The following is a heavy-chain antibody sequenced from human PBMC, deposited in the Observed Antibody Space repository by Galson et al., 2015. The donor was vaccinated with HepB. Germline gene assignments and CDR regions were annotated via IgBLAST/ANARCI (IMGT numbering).Heavy chain of an antibody. J-gene: IGHJ4*02. D-gene: IGHD3-22*01. CDR1: GYTFRSYG. V-gene: IGHV1-18*01. CDR2: ISAYNFMT. Sequence: SVTVSCKASGYTFRSYGFSWVRQAPGQGLEWLGWISAYNFMTNFTDKLQGRLTMTIDTPTKTAYMELKSLRSDDTAVYYCTRTDGAITTMTLGFDNWGQGTLVSVSS. CDR3: TRTDGAITTMTLGFDN.